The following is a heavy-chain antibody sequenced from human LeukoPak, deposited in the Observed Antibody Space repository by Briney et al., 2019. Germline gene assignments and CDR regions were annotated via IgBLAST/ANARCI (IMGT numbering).Heavy chain of an antibody. J-gene: IGHJ4*02. CDR3: ASYPQWLVYFDY. Sequence: PSETLSLTCTVSGGSISSSSYYWGWIRQPPGKGLEWIGSIYYSGSTYYNPSLKSRVTISVDTFKNQFSLKLSSVTAADTAVYYCASYPQWLVYFDYWGQGTLVTVSS. CDR2: IYYSGST. V-gene: IGHV4-39*07. CDR1: GGSISSSSYY. D-gene: IGHD6-19*01.